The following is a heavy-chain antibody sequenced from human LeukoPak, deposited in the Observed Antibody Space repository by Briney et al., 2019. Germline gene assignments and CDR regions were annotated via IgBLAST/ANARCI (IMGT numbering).Heavy chain of an antibody. CDR3: ATPLLRGYSYGYDY. CDR1: GFTFSSYS. V-gene: IGHV3-21*01. J-gene: IGHJ4*02. CDR2: ISSSSSYI. D-gene: IGHD5-18*01. Sequence: GGSLRLSCAASGFTFSSYSMNWVRQAPGKGLEWVSSISSSSSYIYYADSVKGRFTISRDNAKNSLYLQMNSLRAEDTAVYYCATPLLRGYSYGYDYWGQGTLVTVSS.